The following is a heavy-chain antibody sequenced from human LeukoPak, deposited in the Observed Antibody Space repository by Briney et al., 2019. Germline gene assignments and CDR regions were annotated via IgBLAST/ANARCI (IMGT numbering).Heavy chain of an antibody. V-gene: IGHV4-61*02. CDR3: ARVAIGYNWIDP. CDR2: IYTSGST. Sequence: PSETLSLTCTVSGGSISSGGYYWSWIRQPAGKGLEWIGRIYTSGSTNYNPSLKSRVTISVDTSKNQFSLKLSSVTAADTAVYYCARVAIGYNWIDPWGQGTLVTVSS. J-gene: IGHJ5*02. D-gene: IGHD3-10*01. CDR1: GGSISSGGYY.